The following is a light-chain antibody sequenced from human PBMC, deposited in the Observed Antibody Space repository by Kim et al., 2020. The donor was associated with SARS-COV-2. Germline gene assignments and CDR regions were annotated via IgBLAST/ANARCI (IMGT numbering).Light chain of an antibody. Sequence: ASVGDRVTITCRASQTVDRHLSWYQQKPGKAPSLLLYKTSTLQNGVPSRFSGSGSGRDYILTIRDLQPDDFATHFCQQSFSTPQTFGQGTKVDIK. CDR2: KTS. J-gene: IGKJ1*01. CDR3: QQSFSTPQT. CDR1: QTVDRH. V-gene: IGKV1-39*01.